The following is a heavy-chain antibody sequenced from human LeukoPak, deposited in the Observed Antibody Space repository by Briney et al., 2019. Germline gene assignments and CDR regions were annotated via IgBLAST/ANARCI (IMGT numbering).Heavy chain of an antibody. Sequence: GGSLRLSCAASGFTFSSYGMHRVRQAPGKGLEWVAVISYDGSNKYYADSVKGRFTISRDNSKNTLYLQMNSLRAEDTAVYYCAKVTADKSFDYWGQGTLVTVSS. J-gene: IGHJ4*02. D-gene: IGHD3-9*01. CDR1: GFTFSSYG. CDR2: ISYDGSNK. V-gene: IGHV3-30*18. CDR3: AKVTADKSFDY.